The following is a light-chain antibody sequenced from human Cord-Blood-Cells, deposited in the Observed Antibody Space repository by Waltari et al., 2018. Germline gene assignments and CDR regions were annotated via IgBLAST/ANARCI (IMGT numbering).Light chain of an antibody. Sequence: EIVLTQSPGTLSLSPGERATLSCRASQSVSSSYLAWYQQKPGQAPRLLIYGASSRATGIPDRFSGSESGTDFTLTISRLEPEEFAVYYCQQYGSSPFTFGPGTKVDIK. CDR3: QQYGSSPFT. CDR1: QSVSSSY. CDR2: GAS. V-gene: IGKV3-20*01. J-gene: IGKJ3*01.